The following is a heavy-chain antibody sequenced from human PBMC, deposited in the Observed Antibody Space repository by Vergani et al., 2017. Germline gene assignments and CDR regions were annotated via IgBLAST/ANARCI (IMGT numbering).Heavy chain of an antibody. CDR2: IYTSGST. CDR1: GGSISSGSYY. V-gene: IGHV4-61*02. CDR3: ARQNILGYYDYGMDV. D-gene: IGHD3-9*01. Sequence: QVQLQESGPGLVKPSQTLSLTCTVSGGSISSGSYYWSWIRQPAGKGLEWIGRIYTSGSTNYNPSLKSRVTISVDTSKNQFSLKLSSVTAADTAVYYCARQNILGYYDYGMDVWGQGTTVTVSS. J-gene: IGHJ6*02.